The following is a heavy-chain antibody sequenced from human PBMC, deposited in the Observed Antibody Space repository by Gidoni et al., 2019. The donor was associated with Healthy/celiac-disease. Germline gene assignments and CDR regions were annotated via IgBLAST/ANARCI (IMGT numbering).Heavy chain of an antibody. Sequence: EVQLVESGGGLVQPGGSLRISCAASGFTFSSSWRSWVRQAPGKGLEWVANIKQDGSEKYYVDSVKGRFTISRDNAKNSLYLQMNSLRAEDTAVYYCARESLFYDYVWGSYRSDAFDIWGQGTMVTVSS. D-gene: IGHD3-16*02. CDR1: GFTFSSSW. V-gene: IGHV3-7*01. CDR2: IKQDGSEK. CDR3: ARESLFYDYVWGSYRSDAFDI. J-gene: IGHJ3*02.